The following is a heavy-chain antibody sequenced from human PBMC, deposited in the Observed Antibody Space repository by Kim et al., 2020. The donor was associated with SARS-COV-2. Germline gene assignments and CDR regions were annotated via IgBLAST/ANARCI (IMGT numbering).Heavy chain of an antibody. J-gene: IGHJ4*02. CDR3: ARSPTAMVFRY. V-gene: IGHV3-30-3*01. D-gene: IGHD5-18*01. Sequence: GGSLRLSCAASGFTFSSYAMHWVRQAPGKGLEWVAVISYDGTNKYYADSVKGRFTISRDNSKNTLYLQMNSLRAEDTAVYYCARSPTAMVFRYWGQGTLVTVSS. CDR2: ISYDGTNK. CDR1: GFTFSSYA.